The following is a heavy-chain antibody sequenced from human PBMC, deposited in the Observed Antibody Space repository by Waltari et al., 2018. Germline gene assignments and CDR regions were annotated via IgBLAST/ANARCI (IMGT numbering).Heavy chain of an antibody. J-gene: IGHJ5*02. CDR2: IYHSGST. CDR3: ARALVSSSSHWFDP. D-gene: IGHD6-6*01. CDR1: GGSISSGGYS. V-gene: IGHV4-30-2*01. Sequence: QLQLQESGSGLVKPSQTLSLTCAVPGGSISSGGYSWSWIRQPPGKGLEWIGYIYHSGSTYYNPSLKSRVTISVDRSKNQFSLKLSSVTAADTAVYYCARALVSSSSHWFDPWGQGTLVTVSS.